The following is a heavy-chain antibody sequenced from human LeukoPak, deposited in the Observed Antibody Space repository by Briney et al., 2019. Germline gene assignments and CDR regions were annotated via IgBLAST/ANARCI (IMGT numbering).Heavy chain of an antibody. CDR3: TTDYYYDSSGYYSDY. D-gene: IGHD3-22*01. CDR2: IKSKTDGGTT. Sequence: PGGSLRLSCAASGFTFSNAWMSWVRQAPGKGLEWVGRIKSKTDGGTTDYAAPVKGRFTISRDDSKNTLYLQMNSLKTEDTAVYYCTTDYYYDSSGYYSDYWGQGTLVTVSS. V-gene: IGHV3-15*05. J-gene: IGHJ4*02. CDR1: GFTFSNAW.